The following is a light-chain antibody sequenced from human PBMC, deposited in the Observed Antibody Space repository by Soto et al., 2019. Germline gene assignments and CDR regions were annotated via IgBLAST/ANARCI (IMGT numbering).Light chain of an antibody. CDR1: QSVSSSY. CDR2: GAS. J-gene: IGKJ5*01. Sequence: EIVLTQSPGTLSLSPGERATLSCRASQSVSSSYLAWYQQKPGQAPRLLIYGASSRATGIPDRFSGSGSGTDFTLTISGLEPEDFAVYYCQQYGSSPPSSTFGQGTRLEIK. V-gene: IGKV3-20*01. CDR3: QQYGSSPPSST.